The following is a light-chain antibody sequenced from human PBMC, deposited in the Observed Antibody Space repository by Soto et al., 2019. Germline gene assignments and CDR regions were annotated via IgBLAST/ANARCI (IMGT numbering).Light chain of an antibody. CDR3: SSHAGSKRV. J-gene: IGLJ1*01. Sequence: QSALTQPPSASGSPGQSVTISCTGTSSDVGGYNYVSWYQQHPGKATKLMIYEVNKRPSGVPDRFSGSKSGNTASLTVSGLQAEDEGDYYCSSHAGSKRVFGPGTKLTVL. CDR2: EVN. CDR1: SSDVGGYNY. V-gene: IGLV2-8*01.